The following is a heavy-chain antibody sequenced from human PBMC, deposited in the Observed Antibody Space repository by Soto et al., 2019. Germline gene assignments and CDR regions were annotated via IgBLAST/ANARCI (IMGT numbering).Heavy chain of an antibody. CDR1: GFTFDDYA. CDR2: ISWNSGSI. D-gene: IGHD3-10*01. CDR3: AKDFSRRRGSGSYAFDI. J-gene: IGHJ3*02. V-gene: IGHV3-9*01. Sequence: PGGSLRLSCAASGFTFDDYAMHWVRQAPGKGLEWVSGISWNSGSIGYADSVKGRFTISRDNAKNSLYLQMNSLRAEDTALYYCAKDFSRRRGSGSYAFDIWGQGTMVTVSS.